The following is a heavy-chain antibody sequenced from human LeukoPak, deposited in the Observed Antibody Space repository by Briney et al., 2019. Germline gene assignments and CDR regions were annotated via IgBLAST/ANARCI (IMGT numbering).Heavy chain of an antibody. J-gene: IGHJ2*01. CDR1: GGSISDSSHY. D-gene: IGHD1-26*01. CDR2: INHSGST. Sequence: SETLSLTCTVSGGSISDSSHYWGWIRQPPGKGLEWIGEINHSGSTNYNPSLKSRVTISVDTSKNQFSLKLSSVTAADTAVYYCASPQGAGDWYFDLWGRGTLVTVSS. CDR3: ASPQGAGDWYFDL. V-gene: IGHV4-39*07.